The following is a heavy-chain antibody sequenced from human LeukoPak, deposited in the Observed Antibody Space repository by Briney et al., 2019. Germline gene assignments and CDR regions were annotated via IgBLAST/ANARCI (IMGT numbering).Heavy chain of an antibody. CDR2: INPNSGGT. D-gene: IGHD6-13*01. V-gene: IGHV1-2*02. Sequence: GASVKVSCKASGYTFTGYYMHWVRQAPGQGLEWMGWINPNSGGTNYAQKFQGRVTMTRDTSISTAYMELSRLRSDDTAVYYCARARGIAAAGPYYYYYMDVWGKGTTVTVSS. J-gene: IGHJ6*03. CDR3: ARARGIAAAGPYYYYYMDV. CDR1: GYTFTGYY.